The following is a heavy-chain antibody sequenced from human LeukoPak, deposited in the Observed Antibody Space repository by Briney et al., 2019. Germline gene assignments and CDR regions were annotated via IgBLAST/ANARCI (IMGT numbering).Heavy chain of an antibody. CDR3: ARVVVDCSSTSCSVPDY. CDR2: IYYSGST. Sequence: SETLSLTCTVSGGSISSSGYYWGWIRQPPGKGLEWIGYIYYSGSTYYNPSLKSRLTISVDTSKNQFSLKLSSVTAADTAVYYCARVVVDCSSTSCSVPDYWGQGTLVTVSS. CDR1: GGSISSSGYY. D-gene: IGHD2-2*01. V-gene: IGHV4-30-4*08. J-gene: IGHJ4*02.